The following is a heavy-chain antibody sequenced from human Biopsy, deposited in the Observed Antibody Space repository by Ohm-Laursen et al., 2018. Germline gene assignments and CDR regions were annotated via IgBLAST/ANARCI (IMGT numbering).Heavy chain of an antibody. CDR2: ISHTGYT. V-gene: IGHV4-59*11. J-gene: IGHJ1*01. CDR3: ARGSNEYGGLYFPH. CDR1: GGSSTGHY. Sequence: SETLSLTYTVSGGSSTGHYWTWIRQPPGKGLEWIGHISHTGYTSYKSSLKSRVTISLDTSRKHFSLRLTSLAAADTAMYYCARGSNEYGGLYFPHWGQGTLVTVSS. D-gene: IGHD4-23*01.